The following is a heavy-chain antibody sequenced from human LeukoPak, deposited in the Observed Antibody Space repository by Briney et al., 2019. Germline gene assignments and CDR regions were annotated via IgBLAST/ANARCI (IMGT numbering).Heavy chain of an antibody. CDR2: VYYTGST. D-gene: IGHD3-10*01. CDR3: ARLVRGIYDYFDY. Sequence: SETLSLTCTVSGRSISSNSYYWGWIRQPPGKALEWVGTVYYTGSTYYNPSLKSRVTISVDTSKKQFSLKLRSVTAADTAVYYGARLVRGIYDYFDYWGQGTLVTVSS. J-gene: IGHJ4*02. CDR1: GRSISSNSYY. V-gene: IGHV4-39*07.